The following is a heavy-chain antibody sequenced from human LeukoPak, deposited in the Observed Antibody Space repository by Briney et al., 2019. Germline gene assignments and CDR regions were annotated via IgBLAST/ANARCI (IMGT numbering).Heavy chain of an antibody. V-gene: IGHV3-53*01. CDR2: LYSDGNT. CDR1: GFTVITND. Sequence: PGGSLRLSCAASGFTVITNDMTWVRQAPGKGLEWVSVLYSDGNTKYADSVQGRFNISRDNSKNTLYLEMTSLSPDDTAVYYCARGVEPLAANTLAYWGQGTLVTVSS. J-gene: IGHJ4*02. D-gene: IGHD1-14*01. CDR3: ARGVEPLAANTLAY.